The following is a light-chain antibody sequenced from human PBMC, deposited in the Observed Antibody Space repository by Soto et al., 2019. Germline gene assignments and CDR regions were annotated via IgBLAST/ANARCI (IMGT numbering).Light chain of an antibody. CDR1: QSISFW. CDR2: RAS. J-gene: IGKJ1*01. V-gene: IGKV1-5*03. Sequence: DIQMTQSPSTLSASVGDRVTITCRASQSISFWLAWYQQKPGKAPKLLIYRASSLESGVPSRFSGSGSGTEFTLTISSLQPDDFATYYCLQYNSYSTFGQGTKVEIK. CDR3: LQYNSYST.